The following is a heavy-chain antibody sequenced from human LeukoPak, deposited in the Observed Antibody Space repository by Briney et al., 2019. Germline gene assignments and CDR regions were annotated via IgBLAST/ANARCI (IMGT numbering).Heavy chain of an antibody. Sequence: PGGSLRLSCAASGFTFRSFAMSWVRLAPGKGLEWVSSISGSGARTYYADSVKGRFTISRGNSKNTLYLQMNSLRAEDTAVYYCAKGDSYYDFCMDVWGQGTTVTVSS. V-gene: IGHV3-23*01. J-gene: IGHJ6*02. CDR1: GFTFRSFA. CDR3: AKGDSYYDFCMDV. CDR2: ISGSGART. D-gene: IGHD3-3*01.